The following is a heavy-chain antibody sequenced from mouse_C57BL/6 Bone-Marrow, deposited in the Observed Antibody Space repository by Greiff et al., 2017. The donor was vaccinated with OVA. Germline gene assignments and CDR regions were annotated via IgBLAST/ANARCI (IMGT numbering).Heavy chain of an antibody. V-gene: IGHV4-1*01. CDR2: INPDSSTI. CDR1: GFDFSRYW. Sequence: DVMLVESGGGLVQPGGSLKLSCAASGFDFSRYWMSWVRRAPGQGLEWIGEINPDSSTINYAPSLKDKFIISRDNAKNTLYLQMSKVRSEDTALYYCARKVIYYYNWGFAYWGQGTLVTVSA. D-gene: IGHD1-1*01. J-gene: IGHJ3*01. CDR3: ARKVIYYYNWGFAY.